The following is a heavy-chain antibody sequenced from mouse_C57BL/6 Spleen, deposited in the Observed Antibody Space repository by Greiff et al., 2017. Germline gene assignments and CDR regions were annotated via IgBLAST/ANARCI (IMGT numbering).Heavy chain of an antibody. CDR1: GYTFTEYT. CDR3: ARNEEGAFAY. D-gene: IGHD3-1*01. J-gene: IGHJ3*01. V-gene: IGHV1-62-2*01. Sequence: QVQLQQSGAELVKPGASVKLSCKASGYTFTEYTIHWVKQRSGQGLEWIGWFYPGSSSTKYNEKFKDKATLTADKSSSTVYMERSSLTSEDAAVYFCARNEEGAFAYWGQGTLVTVSA. CDR2: FYPGSSST.